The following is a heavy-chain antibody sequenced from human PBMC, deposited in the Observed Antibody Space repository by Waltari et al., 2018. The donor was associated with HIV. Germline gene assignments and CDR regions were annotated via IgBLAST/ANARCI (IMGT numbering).Heavy chain of an antibody. V-gene: IGHV3-30*02. CDR1: GFTFSSYG. J-gene: IGHJ4*02. CDR2: IRYDGSKK. Sequence: QVQLVESGGGVVQPGGSLRLSCAASGFTFSSYGMHWVRQAPGKGLEWVAFIRYDGSKKYYADSVKGRFTISRDNSKNTLYLQMNSRRIEDTAVYYCARKYSSSWGAPFDYWGQGTLVTVSS. CDR3: ARKYSSSWGAPFDY. D-gene: IGHD6-13*01.